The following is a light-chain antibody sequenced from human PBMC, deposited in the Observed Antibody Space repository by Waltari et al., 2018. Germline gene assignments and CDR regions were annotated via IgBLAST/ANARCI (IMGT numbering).Light chain of an antibody. CDR3: CSFTSRSTWV. J-gene: IGLJ3*02. CDR2: DAS. CDR1: SSDVGGYNY. Sequence: QSALTQPASVSGSPGQSITISCTGTSSDVGGYNYVSWYQQHPGKVPNLLIFDASNRPSGVSNRFSGSKSGNTASLTISGLQAEDESDYYCCSFTSRSTWVFGGGTKLTVL. V-gene: IGLV2-14*01.